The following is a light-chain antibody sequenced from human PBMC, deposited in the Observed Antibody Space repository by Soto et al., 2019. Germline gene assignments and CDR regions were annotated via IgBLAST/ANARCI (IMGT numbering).Light chain of an antibody. V-gene: IGLV2-11*01. CDR3: CSYADSYTLV. CDR1: SSDVGGYIR. CDR2: DVS. J-gene: IGLJ1*01. Sequence: QSVLTQPRSVSGSPGQSVTISCTGTSSDVGGYIRVSWYQQHPGKAPKLMIFDVSKRPSGVPDRFSGSKSGNTASLIISGLQAEDEADYYCCSYADSYTLVFGSGTKVTVL.